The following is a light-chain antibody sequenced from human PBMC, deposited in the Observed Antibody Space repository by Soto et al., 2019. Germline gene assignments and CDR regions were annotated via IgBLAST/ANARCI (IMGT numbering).Light chain of an antibody. Sequence: DIVMTQSPLSLPVTPGEPASISCRSSQSLLHSNGYNYLDWYLQKPGQSPQLLIYLGSNRASGVPDRFSGSGSGTEFTLKISRVEAEDVGVYYCMKALQTPWTFGQGTKVEIK. CDR1: QSLLHSNGYNY. V-gene: IGKV2-28*01. J-gene: IGKJ1*01. CDR2: LGS. CDR3: MKALQTPWT.